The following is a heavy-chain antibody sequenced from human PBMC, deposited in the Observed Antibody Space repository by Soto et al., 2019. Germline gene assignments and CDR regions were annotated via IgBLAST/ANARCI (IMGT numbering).Heavy chain of an antibody. CDR2: FNAGNGNT. V-gene: IGHV1-3*01. Sequence: ASVKVSCKASGYTFTSYAMHWVRQAPGQRLEWMGWFNAGNGNTKYSQKFQGRVTITRDTSASTAYMELSSLRSEDTAVYYCAREKPGTTSLDYWGQGTLVTVSS. D-gene: IGHD1-7*01. CDR3: AREKPGTTSLDY. J-gene: IGHJ4*02. CDR1: GYTFTSYA.